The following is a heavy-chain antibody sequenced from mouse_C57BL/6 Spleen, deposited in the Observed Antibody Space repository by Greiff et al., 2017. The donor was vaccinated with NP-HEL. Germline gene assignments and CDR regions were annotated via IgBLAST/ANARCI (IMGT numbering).Heavy chain of an antibody. CDR3: TRIRSNYWFAY. J-gene: IGHJ3*01. V-gene: IGHV1-15*01. CDR2: IDPETGGT. CDR1: GYTFTDYE. D-gene: IGHD2-5*01. Sequence: VQRVESGAELVRPGASVTLSCKASGYTFTDYEMHWVKQTPVHGLEWIGAIDPETGGTAYNQKFKGKAILTADKSSSTAYMELRSLTSEDSAVYYCTRIRSNYWFAYWGQGTLVTVSA.